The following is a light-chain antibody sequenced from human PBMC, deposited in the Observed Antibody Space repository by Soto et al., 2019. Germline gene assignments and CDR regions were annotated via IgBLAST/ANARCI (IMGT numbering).Light chain of an antibody. Sequence: SYELTQPPSVSVSPGQTASLTCSGDKLGDKYACWYQQKPGQSPVLVIYQDSKRPSGIPERFSGSNSGNTATLTISGTQAMDEADYYCQAWDSSTEVFGTGTKLTVL. J-gene: IGLJ1*01. CDR3: QAWDSSTEV. CDR2: QDS. CDR1: KLGDKY. V-gene: IGLV3-1*01.